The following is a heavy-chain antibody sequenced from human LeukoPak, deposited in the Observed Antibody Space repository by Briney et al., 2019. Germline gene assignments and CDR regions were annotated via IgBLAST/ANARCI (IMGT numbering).Heavy chain of an antibody. D-gene: IGHD2-15*01. Sequence: PSETLSLTCTVSGGSISSSSYYWGWIRQPPGKGLEWIGSIYYSGSTYYNPSLKSRVTISVDTSKNQFSLKLSSVTAADTAVYYCARNEEGWYCSGGSCYVDYWGQGTLVTVSS. J-gene: IGHJ4*02. V-gene: IGHV4-39*07. CDR1: GGSISSSSYY. CDR2: IYYSGST. CDR3: ARNEEGWYCSGGSCYVDY.